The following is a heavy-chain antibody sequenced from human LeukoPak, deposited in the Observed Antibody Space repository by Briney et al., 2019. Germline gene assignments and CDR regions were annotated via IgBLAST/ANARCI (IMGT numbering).Heavy chain of an antibody. D-gene: IGHD6-19*01. V-gene: IGHV3-53*05. CDR3: AKDRGGSGWYFDY. Sequence: GGSLRLSCAASGFTVSSNYMSWVRQAPGQGLEWVSVIYSGGSTYYADSVKGRFTISRDNSKNTLYLQMNSLRAEDTAVYYCAKDRGGSGWYFDYWGQGTLVTVSS. CDR2: IYSGGST. J-gene: IGHJ4*02. CDR1: GFTVSSNY.